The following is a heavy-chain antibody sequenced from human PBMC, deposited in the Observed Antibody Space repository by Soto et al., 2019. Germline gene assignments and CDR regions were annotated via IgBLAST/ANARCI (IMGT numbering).Heavy chain of an antibody. CDR1: GFTFSSYS. D-gene: IGHD5-12*01. CDR3: ASQSSEWLLFAS. V-gene: IGHV3-48*01. Sequence: EVQLVESGGGLVQPGGSLRLSCAASGFTFSSYSMNWVRQAPGKGLEWVSYISSSSSTIYYADSVKGRFTISRDNAKTSLDLRMNSRRAEDTAVDYCASQSSEWLLFASWGQGTLVTVSS. CDR2: ISSSSSTI. J-gene: IGHJ4*02.